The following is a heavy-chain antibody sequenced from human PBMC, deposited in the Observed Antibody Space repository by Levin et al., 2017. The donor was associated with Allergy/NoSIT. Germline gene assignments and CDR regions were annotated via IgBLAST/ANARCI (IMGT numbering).Heavy chain of an antibody. D-gene: IGHD4-17*01. Sequence: TASETLSLTCSVSGGSVSDSTCFWSWIRQSPGKGLDWIGYIYYNGSISYNPSLKSRITISLDTSKNQFSLKLSSVAAADTAVYYCARDSRLRDAFDIWGQGTMVTVSS. J-gene: IGHJ3*02. CDR2: IYYNGSI. CDR1: GGSVSDSTCF. CDR3: ARDSRLRDAFDI. V-gene: IGHV4-61*01.